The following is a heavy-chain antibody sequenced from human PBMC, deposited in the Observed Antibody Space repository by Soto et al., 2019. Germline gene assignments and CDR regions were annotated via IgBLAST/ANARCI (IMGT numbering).Heavy chain of an antibody. CDR1: GGSISGYY. Sequence: ETLSLTCTISGGSISGYYWSWIRQPPGKGLEWIGYIYYSGSTNYNPSLKSKVTISVDTSKNQFSLKLSSVTAADTAVYYCARSVFPWGQGTLVTVS. CDR3: ARSVFP. J-gene: IGHJ5*02. V-gene: IGHV4-59*12. CDR2: IYYSGST.